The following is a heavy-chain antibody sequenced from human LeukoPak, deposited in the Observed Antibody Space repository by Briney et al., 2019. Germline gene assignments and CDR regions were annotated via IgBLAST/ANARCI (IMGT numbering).Heavy chain of an antibody. V-gene: IGHV4-39*01. CDR1: GASTSSNNYY. D-gene: IGHD2-15*01. CDR2: IYYSGST. CDR3: ARLIGWPYRYYYDY. J-gene: IGHJ4*02. Sequence: RSSETLSLTCTVSGASTSSNNYYWGRIRQPPGKGLEWIGNIYYSGSTQENPSLKSRVTISIDKSKNQFSLNLSSVTAADTAVYYCARLIGWPYRYYYDYWGQGTLITVSS.